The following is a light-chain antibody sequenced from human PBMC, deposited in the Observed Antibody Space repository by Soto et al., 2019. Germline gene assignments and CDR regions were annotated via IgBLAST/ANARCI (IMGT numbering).Light chain of an antibody. CDR1: QSVSLS. V-gene: IGKV3-20*01. CDR2: DAS. CDR3: QQYGSSPQT. J-gene: IGKJ1*01. Sequence: ETMMTQSPDTLSVSLGERATLSCRASQSVSLSLAWYQQKPGQAPRLLIYDASKRASGFPARFSGSGSGTDFTLTISRLEPEDFAVYYCQQYGSSPQTFGQGTKVDIK.